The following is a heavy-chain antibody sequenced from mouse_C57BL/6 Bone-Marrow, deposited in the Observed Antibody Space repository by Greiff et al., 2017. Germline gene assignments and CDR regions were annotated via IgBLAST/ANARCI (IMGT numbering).Heavy chain of an antibody. CDR1: GFIIKDDY. V-gene: IGHV14-4*01. J-gene: IGHJ3*01. D-gene: IGHD5-5*01. Sequence: QVVESGAELVRPGASVKLSCTASGFIIKDDYMHWVKQRPEQGLEWIGWIDPENGDTEYASKFQGKATITADTSSNTAYLQLSSLTSEDTAVDYCTTGNYLAWFAYWGQGTLVTVSA. CDR3: TTGNYLAWFAY. CDR2: IDPENGDT.